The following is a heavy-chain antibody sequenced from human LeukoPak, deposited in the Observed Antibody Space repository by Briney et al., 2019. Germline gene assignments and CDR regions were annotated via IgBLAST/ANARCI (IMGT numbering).Heavy chain of an antibody. Sequence: GASVKVSCKASGYTFSNYGIAWVRQAPGQGLEWMGWITAYNGNTNYAQSLQGRVTMTTDTSTTTAYMELRSLRSDDTAVYYCASDYDSSGYYYRRGAFDIWGQGTMVTVSS. CDR2: ITAYNGNT. D-gene: IGHD3-22*01. CDR1: GYTFSNYG. CDR3: ASDYDSSGYYYRRGAFDI. J-gene: IGHJ3*02. V-gene: IGHV1-18*01.